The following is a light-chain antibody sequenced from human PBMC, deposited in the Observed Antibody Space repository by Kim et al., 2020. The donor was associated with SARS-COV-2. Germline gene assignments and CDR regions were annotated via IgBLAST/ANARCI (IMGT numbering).Light chain of an antibody. V-gene: IGLV2-11*03. CDR3: CSYADRYTLV. CDR1: SSDVGGYNY. CDR2: DVS. Sequence: GQSVTISCTGTSSDVGGYNYVSWYQQHPGKAPKFMIYDVSKRPSGVPDRFSGSKSGNTASLTISGLQAEDEADYYCCSYADRYTLVFGGGTKLTVL. J-gene: IGLJ3*02.